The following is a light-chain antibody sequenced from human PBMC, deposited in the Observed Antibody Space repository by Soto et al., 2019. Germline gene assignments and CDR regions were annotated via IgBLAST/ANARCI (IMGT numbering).Light chain of an antibody. CDR1: QAINNF. Sequence: DIQMTQSPSSLSASVGDRVTITCRASQAINNFLNWYQQKPGEAPKVLFYAASSLQTGVPSRFSGSGSGTVFTLTINSLQPEDFATYFCQQSFTDPKTFGQGTEVDIK. J-gene: IGKJ1*01. V-gene: IGKV1-39*01. CDR3: QQSFTDPKT. CDR2: AAS.